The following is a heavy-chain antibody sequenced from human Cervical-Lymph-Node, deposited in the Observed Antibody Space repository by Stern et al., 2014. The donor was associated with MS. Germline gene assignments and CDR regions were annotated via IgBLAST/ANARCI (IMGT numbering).Heavy chain of an antibody. CDR3: GASNYYGMPFDF. D-gene: IGHD3-10*01. J-gene: IGHJ4*02. CDR2: ISTSRHYI. V-gene: IGHV3-21*01. CDR1: GFPFSSYT. Sequence: VQLVESGGGLVKPGGSLRLSCAASGFPFSSYTMTWVRQAPGKGLEWVSSISTSRHYIYYADSVKGRFTISRDNAKDSLYLQMNSLRAEDTAVYYCGASNYYGMPFDFWGQGTLVTVSS.